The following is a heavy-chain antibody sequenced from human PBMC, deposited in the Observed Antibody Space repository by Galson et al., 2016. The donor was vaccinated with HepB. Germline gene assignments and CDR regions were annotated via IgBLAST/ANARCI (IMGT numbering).Heavy chain of an antibody. V-gene: IGHV1-46*01. Sequence: SVKVSCKASRYAFTSYYMYWVRQAPGQGLEWMGLINPSGGSTNYARKFQGRVTMTRDTSTSTVYMQLNSLRSEDTAVYYCARGSRSFSSGWSYFDYWGPGTLVTVSS. D-gene: IGHD6-25*01. CDR1: RYAFTSYY. CDR2: INPSGGST. CDR3: ARGSRSFSSGWSYFDY. J-gene: IGHJ4*02.